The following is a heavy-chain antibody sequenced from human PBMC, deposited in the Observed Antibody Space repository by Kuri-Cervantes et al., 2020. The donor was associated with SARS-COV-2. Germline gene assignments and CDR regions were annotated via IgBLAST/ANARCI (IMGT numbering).Heavy chain of an antibody. D-gene: IGHD2-21*01. V-gene: IGHV3-30*18. CDR1: GFNFSRTD. J-gene: IGHJ4*02. CDR3: AKDRVGVHDF. Sequence: GESLKISCVASGFNFSRTDMHWVRQAPGKGLEWVAFISYDGKNKKCIASGKGRFTISRDNPQNTLYLQMKSLRSEDTAIYYCAKDRVGVHDFWGQGTLVTVSS. CDR2: ISYDGKNK.